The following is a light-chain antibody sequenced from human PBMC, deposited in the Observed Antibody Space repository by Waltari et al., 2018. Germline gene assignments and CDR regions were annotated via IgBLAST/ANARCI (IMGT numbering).Light chain of an antibody. Sequence: DLQMTQSPSSLSASVGDRVTLTCRASQSIDTYLNWYQQKPGKAPKLLIYAASNLQSGVPSRFSGSGSGTDFTLSISSLQPEDFATYYCQQSYRTPPYTFGQGTKVEIK. V-gene: IGKV1-39*01. J-gene: IGKJ2*01. CDR3: QQSYRTPPYT. CDR2: AAS. CDR1: QSIDTY.